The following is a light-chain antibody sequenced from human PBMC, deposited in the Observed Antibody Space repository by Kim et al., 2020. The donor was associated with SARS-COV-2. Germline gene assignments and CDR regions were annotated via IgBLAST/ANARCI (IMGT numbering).Light chain of an antibody. J-gene: IGLJ2*01. CDR1: SSDVGSHNL. V-gene: IGLV2-23*02. Sequence: GQSITISCTGTSSDVGSHNLVSWYQQHPGKAPKLMIYEVSKRPSGVSNRFSGSKSGNTASLTISGLQAEDEADYYCCSYAGSSDVVFGGGTQLTVL. CDR2: EVS. CDR3: CSYAGSSDVV.